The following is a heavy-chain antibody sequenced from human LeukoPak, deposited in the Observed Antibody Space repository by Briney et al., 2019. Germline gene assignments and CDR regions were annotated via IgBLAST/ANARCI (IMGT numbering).Heavy chain of an antibody. Sequence: GGSLTLSCVASGFTFSGFTFSNAWMSWVRQAPGKGLEWVGRFKSKTDGGATDYAAPVKGRFTISRDVSKTTLFLQMNSLKTEDTAVYYCTADNCGSTSCYAHYWGQGTLVTVSS. J-gene: IGHJ4*02. V-gene: IGHV3-15*01. D-gene: IGHD2-2*01. CDR2: FKSKTDGGAT. CDR3: TADNCGSTSCYAHY. CDR1: GFTFSGFTFSNAW.